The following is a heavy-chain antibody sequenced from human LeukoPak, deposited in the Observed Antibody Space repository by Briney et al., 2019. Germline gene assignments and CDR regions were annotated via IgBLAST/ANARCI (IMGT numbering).Heavy chain of an antibody. CDR3: ATVVRYYYDSSGSDWYFDL. V-gene: IGHV1-18*01. CDR1: GYTFTNHG. CDR2: ISTYNGNT. Sequence: ASVKVSCKASGYTFTNHGISWVRQAPGQGLEWMGWISTYNGNTNYAQKLQGRVTMTTDTSTSTAYMELRSLRSEDTAVYYCATVVRYYYDSSGSDWYFDLWGRGTLVTVSS. D-gene: IGHD3-22*01. J-gene: IGHJ2*01.